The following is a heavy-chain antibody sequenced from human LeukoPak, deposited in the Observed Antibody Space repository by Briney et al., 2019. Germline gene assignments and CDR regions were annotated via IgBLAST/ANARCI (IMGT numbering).Heavy chain of an antibody. CDR2: ISSSSSYI. Sequence: PGGSLRLYCAASGFTFSSYRMNWVRQAPGEGLEWVSSISSSSSYIYYADSVKGRLTISRDNAKNSLYLQMNSLRAEDTAVYYCARDREFDYYDSSGYDLFDYWGQGTLVTVSS. D-gene: IGHD3-22*01. V-gene: IGHV3-21*04. CDR1: GFTFSSYR. J-gene: IGHJ4*02. CDR3: ARDREFDYYDSSGYDLFDY.